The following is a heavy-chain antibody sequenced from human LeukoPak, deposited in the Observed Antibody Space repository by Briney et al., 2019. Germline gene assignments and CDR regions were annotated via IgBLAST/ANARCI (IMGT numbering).Heavy chain of an antibody. Sequence: GGSLRLSCAASGFTFRSFAMSWVRQAPGKGLEWVSGIIGSGRTTYYADSVKGRFTISRDNSKNTLYLQMNSLRAEDTAIYYCAKKEGDTYFSWYMDVWGKGTTVTVSS. CDR1: GFTFRSFA. V-gene: IGHV3-23*01. J-gene: IGHJ6*03. CDR2: IIGSGRTT. D-gene: IGHD2-21*01. CDR3: AKKEGDTYFSWYMDV.